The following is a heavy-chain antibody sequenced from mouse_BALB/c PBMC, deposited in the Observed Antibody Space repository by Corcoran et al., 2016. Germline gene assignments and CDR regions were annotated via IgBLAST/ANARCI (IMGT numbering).Heavy chain of an antibody. D-gene: IGHD4-1*01. CDR1: GYSFTGYY. CDR2: INPYNGAT. Sequence: EVQLQQSGPEPVKPGASVKISCKASGYSFTGYYMHWVKQSHVKSLEWIGRINPYNGATSYNQNFKDKASLTVDKSSSTAYMELHSLTSEDSAVYYCARSDAGTGFDYWGQGTTLTVSS. V-gene: IGHV1-26*01. CDR3: ARSDAGTGFDY. J-gene: IGHJ2*01.